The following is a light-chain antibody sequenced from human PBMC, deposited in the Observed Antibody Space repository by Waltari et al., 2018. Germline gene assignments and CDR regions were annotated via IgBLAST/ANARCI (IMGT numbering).Light chain of an antibody. V-gene: IGLV2-14*01. J-gene: IGLJ1*01. Sequence: QSALTQPASVSGSPGQSITISCSGTDRDVGAYYFVSWYQQHPGNAPHLIIYEVSNRPSGISNRFSASKSGNTASLTISGLQAEDEADYYCSSYTTSSAPGVFGTGTRVTVL. CDR2: EVS. CDR1: DRDVGAYYF. CDR3: SSYTTSSAPGV.